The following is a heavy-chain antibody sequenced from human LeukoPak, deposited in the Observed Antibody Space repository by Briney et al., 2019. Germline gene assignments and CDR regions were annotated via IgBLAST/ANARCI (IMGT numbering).Heavy chain of an antibody. V-gene: IGHV4-34*01. CDR3: ARLPYCSSTRCYDYYYYMDV. CDR1: GGSFSGYY. Sequence: SETLSLTCAVYGGSFSGYYWSWIRQPPGKGLEWIGEINHSGSTNYNPSLKSRVTISVDTSKNQFSLKLSSVPAADTAVYYCARLPYCSSTRCYDYYYYMDVWGKGTTVTVSS. J-gene: IGHJ6*03. CDR2: INHSGST. D-gene: IGHD2-2*01.